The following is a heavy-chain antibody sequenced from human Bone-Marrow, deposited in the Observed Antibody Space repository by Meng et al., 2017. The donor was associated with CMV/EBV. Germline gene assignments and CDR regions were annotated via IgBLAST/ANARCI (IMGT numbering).Heavy chain of an antibody. CDR3: AKDNPYYDFWSGYYTGYYYGMDV. V-gene: IGHV3-7*01. CDR2: IKQDGSEK. Sequence: GESLKISCAASGFTFSSYWMSWVRQAPGKGLEWVANIKQDGSEKYYVDSVKGRFTISRDNAKNTLYLQMNSLRAEDTAVYYCAKDNPYYDFWSGYYTGYYYGMDVWGQGTTVTVSS. J-gene: IGHJ6*02. D-gene: IGHD3-3*01. CDR1: GFTFSSYW.